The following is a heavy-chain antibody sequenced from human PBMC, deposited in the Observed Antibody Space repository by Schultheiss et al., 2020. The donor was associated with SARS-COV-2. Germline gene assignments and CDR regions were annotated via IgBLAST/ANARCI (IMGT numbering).Heavy chain of an antibody. CDR1: GGSISSSSYY. CDR2: IYYSGTT. V-gene: IGHV4-39*01. Sequence: SETLSLTCTVSGGSISSSSYYWGWIRQPPGKGLEWIGSIYYSGTTYYNPSLKSRVTISVDTSKNQFSLKLSSVTAADTAVYYCARGYYDYVWGSYRSRTNWFDPWGQGTLVTVSS. CDR3: ARGYYDYVWGSYRSRTNWFDP. J-gene: IGHJ5*02. D-gene: IGHD3-16*02.